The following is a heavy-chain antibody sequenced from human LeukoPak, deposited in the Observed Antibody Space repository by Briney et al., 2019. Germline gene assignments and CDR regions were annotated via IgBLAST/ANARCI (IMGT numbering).Heavy chain of an antibody. V-gene: IGHV3-23*01. Sequence: PGGSLRLSCAASGFTFSSYAMSWVRQAPGKGLEWVSAISGSGGSTYYADSVKGRFTISRDNSKNTLYLQMNSLRAEDTAVYYCAKDQSNDDSSGWFPYYYYYGMDVWGQGTTVTVSS. CDR1: GFTFSSYA. CDR2: ISGSGGST. D-gene: IGHD6-19*01. CDR3: AKDQSNDDSSGWFPYYYYYGMDV. J-gene: IGHJ6*02.